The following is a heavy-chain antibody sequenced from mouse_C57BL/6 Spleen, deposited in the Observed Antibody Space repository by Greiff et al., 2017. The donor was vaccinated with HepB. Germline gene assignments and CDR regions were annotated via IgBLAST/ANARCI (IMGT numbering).Heavy chain of an antibody. Sequence: EVQLQQSVAELVRPGASVKLSCTASGFNIKNTYMHWVKQRPEQGLEWIGRIDPANGNTKYAPKFQGKATITADTSSNTAYLQLSSLTSEDTASYYCARIGGGYYGSSLYYYAMDYWGQGTSVTVSS. CDR3: ARIGGGYYGSSLYYYAMDY. V-gene: IGHV14-3*01. CDR1: GFNIKNTY. CDR2: IDPANGNT. J-gene: IGHJ4*01. D-gene: IGHD1-1*01.